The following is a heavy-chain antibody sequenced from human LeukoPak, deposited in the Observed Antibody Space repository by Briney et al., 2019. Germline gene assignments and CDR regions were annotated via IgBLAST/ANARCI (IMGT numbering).Heavy chain of an antibody. CDR1: GGSFSGYY. V-gene: IGHV4-34*01. CDR2: INHSGST. Sequence: PSETLSLTCAVSGGSFSGYYWSWIRQPPGKGLEWIGEINHSGSTNYNPSLKSRVTISVDTSKNQFSLKLSSVTAADTAVYYCARKQGATATPRYFQHWGQGTLVTVSS. D-gene: IGHD2-15*01. J-gene: IGHJ1*01. CDR3: ARKQGATATPRYFQH.